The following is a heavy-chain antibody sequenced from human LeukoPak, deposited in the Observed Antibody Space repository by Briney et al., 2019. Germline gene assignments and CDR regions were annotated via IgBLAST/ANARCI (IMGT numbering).Heavy chain of an antibody. CDR3: ARPYCTNGVCYSFDY. J-gene: IGHJ4*02. D-gene: IGHD2-8*01. Sequence: ASVKVSCKASGYTFTGYYMHWVRQAPGQGLEWMGWINPNSGGTNYAQKFQGRVTMTRDTSISTAYMELSRLRSDDTAVYYCARPYCTNGVCYSFDYWGQGTLDTVSS. V-gene: IGHV1-2*02. CDR1: GYTFTGYY. CDR2: INPNSGGT.